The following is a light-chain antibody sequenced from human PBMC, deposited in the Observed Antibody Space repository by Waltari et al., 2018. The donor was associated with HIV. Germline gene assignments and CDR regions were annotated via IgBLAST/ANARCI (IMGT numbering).Light chain of an antibody. Sequence: QSALTQPASVSGSPGQSITISCTGTSSDVGSYNLVSWYQQHPGKAPKRMIYEVSKRPSGVSNRVSGSKSGNTASLTISGLQAEDEADYYCCSYAGSSTYVCGTGTKVTVL. CDR2: EVS. V-gene: IGLV2-23*02. CDR1: SSDVGSYNL. J-gene: IGLJ1*01. CDR3: CSYAGSSTYV.